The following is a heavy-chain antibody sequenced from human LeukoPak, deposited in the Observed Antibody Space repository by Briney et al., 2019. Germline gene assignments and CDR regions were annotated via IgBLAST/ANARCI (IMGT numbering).Heavy chain of an antibody. CDR3: ARGGFATVTNYFDY. CDR2: ISYDGSNK. CDR1: GFIFRDYV. Sequence: PGGSLRLSCIASGFIFRDYVMSWVRQAPGKGLEWVAVISYDGSNKYYADSVKGRFTISRDNSKNTLYLQMNSLRAEDTAVYYCARGGFATVTNYFDYWGQGTLVTVSS. V-gene: IGHV3-30-3*01. J-gene: IGHJ4*02. D-gene: IGHD4-17*01.